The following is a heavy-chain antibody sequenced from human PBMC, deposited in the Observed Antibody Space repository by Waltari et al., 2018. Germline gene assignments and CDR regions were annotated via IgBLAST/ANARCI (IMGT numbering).Heavy chain of an antibody. J-gene: IGHJ4*02. CDR2: INHSGST. CDR3: AIVPLGRGGSYYGFDY. CDR1: GGSFSGYY. V-gene: IGHV4-34*01. D-gene: IGHD1-26*01. Sequence: QVQLQQWGAGLLKPSETLSLTCAVYGGSFSGYYWSWIRQPPGKGLEWIGEINHSGSTNYNPSLKSRVTISVDTSKNQFSLKLSSVTAADTAVYYCAIVPLGRGGSYYGFDYWGQGTLVTVSS.